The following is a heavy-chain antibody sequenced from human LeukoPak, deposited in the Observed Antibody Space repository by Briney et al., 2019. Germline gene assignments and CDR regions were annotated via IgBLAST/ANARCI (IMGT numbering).Heavy chain of an antibody. CDR2: ISSSSNDI. D-gene: IGHD3-10*01. CDR1: GLTFTSYT. CDR3: AIIRGRNS. V-gene: IGHV3-21*01. Sequence: PGGSLRLSCVVSGLTFTSYTMDWVRQAPGKGLEWLSSISSSSNDIYYADSVKGRFTISRDSAKNSVLLQMNSLRAEDTALYYCAIIRGRNSWGQGTLVTVSS. J-gene: IGHJ4*02.